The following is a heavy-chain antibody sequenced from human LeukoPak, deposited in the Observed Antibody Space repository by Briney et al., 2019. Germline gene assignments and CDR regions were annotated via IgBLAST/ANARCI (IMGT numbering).Heavy chain of an antibody. CDR1: GYTFTGYY. D-gene: IGHD6-13*01. J-gene: IGHJ3*02. V-gene: IGHV1-2*02. CDR3: ARIPSMGIAAAGTEAFDI. CDR2: INPNSGGT. Sequence: APVKVSCKASGYTFTGYYIHWVRQAPGQGLEWMGWINPNSGGTKYAQKFQGRVTMTRDTSISTAYMEVSRLRSGDTAVYYCARIPSMGIAAAGTEAFDIWGQGTTVTVSS.